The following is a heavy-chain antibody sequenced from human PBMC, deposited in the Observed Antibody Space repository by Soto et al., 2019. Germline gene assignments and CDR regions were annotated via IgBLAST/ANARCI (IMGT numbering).Heavy chain of an antibody. CDR3: ARGGVDVVATSAFDY. D-gene: IGHD5-12*01. J-gene: IGHJ4*02. V-gene: IGHV1-69*01. CDR1: GATYSTSA. CDR2: INPILGTP. Sequence: QVQLVQSGAEVKKPGSSVKVSCKASGATYSTSAISWVRQAPGQGLEWMGGINPILGTPDYAHKFQGRVTITAAESTSTVYMELGSLRSEDTALYFCARGGVDVVATSAFDYWGQGTLVTVSS.